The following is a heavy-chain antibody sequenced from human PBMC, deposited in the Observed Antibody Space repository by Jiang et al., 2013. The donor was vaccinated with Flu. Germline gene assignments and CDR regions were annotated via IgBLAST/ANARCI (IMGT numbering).Heavy chain of an antibody. V-gene: IGHV1-69*06. Sequence: IPIFGTANYAQKFQGRVTITADKSTSTAYMELSSLRSEDTAVYYCARDRWKGIEGGGYFDYWGQGTLVTVSS. CDR3: ARDRWKGIEGGGYFDY. D-gene: IGHD4-23*01. CDR2: IPIFGTA. J-gene: IGHJ4*02.